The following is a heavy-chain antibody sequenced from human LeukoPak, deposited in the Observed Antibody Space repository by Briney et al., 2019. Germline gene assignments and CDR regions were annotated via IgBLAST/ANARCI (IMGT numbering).Heavy chain of an antibody. J-gene: IGHJ6*02. D-gene: IGHD1-14*01. CDR2: ITVSGGTT. Sequence: GGSLRLSCAASEFTFSSYAMQWVRRAPGKGLEWVSGITVSGGTTYYTNSVKGRFTISRDNSKNTLYLQMNSLRAEDTAVYYCAKYLTARGPPYALDVWGQGTTVTVSS. CDR3: AKYLTARGPPYALDV. CDR1: EFTFSSYA. V-gene: IGHV3-23*01.